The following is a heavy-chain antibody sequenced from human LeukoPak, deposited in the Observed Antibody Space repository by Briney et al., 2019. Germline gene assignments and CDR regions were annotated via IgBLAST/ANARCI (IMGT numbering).Heavy chain of an antibody. CDR3: ARTQLVDDAFDI. CDR2: MNPNSGNT. Sequence: ASVEVSCKASGYTFTSYDINWVRQAPGQGLEWMGWMNPNSGNTGYAQKFQGRVTITRNTSISTAYMELSSLRSEDTAVYCCARTQLVDDAFDIWGQGTMVTVSS. J-gene: IGHJ3*02. V-gene: IGHV1-8*03. CDR1: GYTFTSYD. D-gene: IGHD6-13*01.